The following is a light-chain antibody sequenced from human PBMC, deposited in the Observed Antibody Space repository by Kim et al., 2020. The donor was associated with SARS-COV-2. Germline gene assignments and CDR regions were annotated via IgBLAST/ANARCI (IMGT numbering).Light chain of an antibody. J-gene: IGLJ3*02. CDR3: NSRDSSGDHWL. CDR1: SLRSYY. V-gene: IGLV3-19*01. Sequence: SSELTQDPAVSVALGQTVRITCQGDSLRSYYASWXQQKPGQAPILVIYGKNTRPSGTPDRFSGSRSGNTASLTITGAQAEDEADYYCNSRDSSGDHWLFG. CDR2: GKN.